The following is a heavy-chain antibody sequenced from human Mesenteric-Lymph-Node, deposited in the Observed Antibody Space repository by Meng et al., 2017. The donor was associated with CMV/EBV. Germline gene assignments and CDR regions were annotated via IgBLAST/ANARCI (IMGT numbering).Heavy chain of an antibody. Sequence: TRNTFASHENNWERQAVGKGREWMGWMNPKRGKKRKEKKYKGRVTMSRSNSISTVYMELSSLRSEDTAIYYCARGLVSGYSVYELDYWGQGTLVTVSS. CDR2: MNPKRGKK. CDR1: RNTFASHE. J-gene: IGHJ4*02. CDR3: ARGLVSGYSVYELDY. V-gene: IGHV1-8*01. D-gene: IGHD5/OR15-5a*01.